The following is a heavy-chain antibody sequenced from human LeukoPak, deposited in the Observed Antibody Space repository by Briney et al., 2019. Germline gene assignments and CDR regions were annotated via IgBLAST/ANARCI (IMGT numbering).Heavy chain of an antibody. CDR2: ISAYNGFT. J-gene: IGHJ6*02. D-gene: IGHD3-10*01. CDR3: ARGPPNLFASGSYYNDAYFYGVDV. Sequence: ASVKVFCKAFGYTFTNYGINWVRQAPGQGLEWLGWISAYNGFTNYAQKLQGRVTMTTDTSTSTAYMELRSLRSDDTAVYYCARGPPNLFASGSYYNDAYFYGVDVWGQGTTVTVSS. V-gene: IGHV1-18*01. CDR1: GYTFTNYG.